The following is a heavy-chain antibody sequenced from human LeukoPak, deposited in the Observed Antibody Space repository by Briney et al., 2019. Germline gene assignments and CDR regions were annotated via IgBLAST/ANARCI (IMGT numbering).Heavy chain of an antibody. Sequence: SETLSLTCAVYGGSFSGYYWSWIRQPPGKGLEWIGEINHSGSTNYNPSLKSRVTISVDTSRNQFSLKLSSVTAADTAVYYCARGRRDSSGYYPFDYWGQGTLVTVSS. CDR2: INHSGST. D-gene: IGHD3-22*01. CDR1: GGSFSGYY. CDR3: ARGRRDSSGYYPFDY. J-gene: IGHJ4*02. V-gene: IGHV4-34*01.